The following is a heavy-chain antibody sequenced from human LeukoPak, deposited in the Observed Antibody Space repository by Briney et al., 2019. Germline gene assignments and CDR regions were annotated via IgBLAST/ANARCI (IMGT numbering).Heavy chain of an antibody. CDR3: ARDLVDTAMVRDY. CDR1: GYTFTSYD. J-gene: IGHJ4*02. Sequence: ASVKVSCKASGYTFTSYDINWVRQATGQGLEWMGWINTNTGNPTYAQGFTGRFVFSLDTSVSTAYLQISSLKAEDTAVYYCARDLVDTAMVRDYWGQGTLVTVSS. D-gene: IGHD5-18*01. V-gene: IGHV7-4-1*02. CDR2: INTNTGNP.